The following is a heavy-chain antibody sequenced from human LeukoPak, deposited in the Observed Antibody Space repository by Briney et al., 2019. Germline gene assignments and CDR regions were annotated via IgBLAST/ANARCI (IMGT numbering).Heavy chain of an antibody. Sequence: GGSLRLSCAASGFTFSSYGMHWVRQAPGKGLEWVAVISYDGSNKYYADSVKARFTISRDNSKNSLYLQMNSLRTEDTALYYCAKEPYGSGTFDYWGQGTLVTVSS. CDR3: AKEPYGSGTFDY. V-gene: IGHV3-30*18. D-gene: IGHD3-10*01. CDR1: GFTFSSYG. CDR2: ISYDGSNK. J-gene: IGHJ4*02.